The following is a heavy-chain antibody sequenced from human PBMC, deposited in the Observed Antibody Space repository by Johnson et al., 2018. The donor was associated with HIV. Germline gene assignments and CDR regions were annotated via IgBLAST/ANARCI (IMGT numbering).Heavy chain of an antibody. D-gene: IGHD4-17*01. Sequence: VQLVESGGGLVQPGGSLRLSCTASGFPVTSNFMTWVRQPPGKGLDWVSAVYSTFGTYYADSVKGRFTISRDNAKNSLYLQMNSLRAEDTAVYYCARPGGDYSAFDIWGQGTMVTVSS. V-gene: IGHV3-66*02. CDR1: GFPVTSNF. CDR3: ARPGGDYSAFDI. J-gene: IGHJ3*02. CDR2: VYSTFGT.